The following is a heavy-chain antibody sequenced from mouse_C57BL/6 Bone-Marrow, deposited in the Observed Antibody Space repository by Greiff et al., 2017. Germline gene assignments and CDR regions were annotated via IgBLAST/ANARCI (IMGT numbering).Heavy chain of an antibody. J-gene: IGHJ2*01. V-gene: IGHV2-2*01. CDR1: GFSLPSYG. Sequence: VQRVESGPGLVQPSQSLSITCPVSGFSLPSYGVPWVRQSPGKGLEWLGVLWSGGSTDSNAAFTSRLSISKDNSKSQVFFKMNSVQAEDTAIYDCAREESSGNDCDYWGQGTTLAVS. CDR2: LWSGGST. CDR3: AREESSGNDCDY.